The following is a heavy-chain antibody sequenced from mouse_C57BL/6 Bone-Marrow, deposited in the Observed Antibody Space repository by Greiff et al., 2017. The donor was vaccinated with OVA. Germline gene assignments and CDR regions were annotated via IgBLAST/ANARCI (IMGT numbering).Heavy chain of an antibody. Sequence: QVQLQQSGPELVKPGASVKLSCKASGYTFTSYDINWVKQRPGQGLEWIGWIYPRDGSTKYNEKFKGKATLTVDTSSSTAYMELHSLTSGDSAVYFCARGNYYGLWYFDVWGTGTTVTVSS. D-gene: IGHD1-1*01. J-gene: IGHJ1*03. V-gene: IGHV1-85*01. CDR3: ARGNYYGLWYFDV. CDR2: IYPRDGST. CDR1: GYTFTSYD.